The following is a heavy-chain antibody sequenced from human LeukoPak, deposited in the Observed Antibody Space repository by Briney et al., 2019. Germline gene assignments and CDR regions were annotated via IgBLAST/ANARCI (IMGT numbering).Heavy chain of an antibody. CDR2: ISGSGDST. Sequence: PGGSLRLSCAGSGFXFSTYGISWVRQAPNKGLEWLSTISGSGDSTYYADSVKGRFTISRDNSKNTLFLQMNSLRAEDTAIYYCAKWQYYVSGDDYWGQGILVTVSS. J-gene: IGHJ4*02. CDR3: AKWQYYVSGDDY. CDR1: GFXFSTYG. V-gene: IGHV3-23*01. D-gene: IGHD3-10*01.